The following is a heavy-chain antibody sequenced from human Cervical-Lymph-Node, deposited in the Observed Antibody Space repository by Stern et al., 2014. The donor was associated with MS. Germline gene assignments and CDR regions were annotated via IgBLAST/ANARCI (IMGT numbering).Heavy chain of an antibody. CDR3: ARGAQLPNGGTNYGIDY. J-gene: IGHJ4*02. Sequence: EVQLVESGGGLVQPGGSLRLSCAASGFTLSDYYMDWVRQAPGKGLEWVARSRSKAKRYTTEYAASVKGRFTISRDDSENSLYLQMNSLKTEDTAVYYCARGAQLPNGGTNYGIDYWGQGTLVTVSS. CDR1: GFTLSDYY. CDR2: SRSKAKRYTT. V-gene: IGHV3-72*01. D-gene: IGHD4-17*01.